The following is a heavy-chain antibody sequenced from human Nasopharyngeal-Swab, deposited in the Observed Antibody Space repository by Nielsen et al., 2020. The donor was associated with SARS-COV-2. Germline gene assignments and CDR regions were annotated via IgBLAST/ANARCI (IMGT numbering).Heavy chain of an antibody. CDR3: ARGGLLELGFYWYFDL. D-gene: IGHD2-21*02. J-gene: IGHJ2*01. Sequence: GGSLRLSCAASGFTFSSYAMHWVRQAPGKGLEWVAVISYDGSNKYYADSVKGRFTISRDNSKNTLYLQMNSLRAEDTAVYYWARGGLLELGFYWYFDLWGRGTLVTVSS. CDR2: ISYDGSNK. V-gene: IGHV3-30-3*01. CDR1: GFTFSSYA.